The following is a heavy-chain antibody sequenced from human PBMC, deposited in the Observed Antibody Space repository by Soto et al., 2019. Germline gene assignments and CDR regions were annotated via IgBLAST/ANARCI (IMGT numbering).Heavy chain of an antibody. J-gene: IGHJ5*02. V-gene: IGHV4-39*01. Sequence: QLQLQESGPGLVKPSETLSLTCTVSGGSISSGSHYWGWIRQPPGKGLEWIGSIHYGGDTSYNTSLKSRVTISVDTSKNQLSLKLSFVTAADTAVYYCARIVATTYRGKNWFDPWGQGTLVTVSS. CDR2: IHYGGDT. CDR3: ARIVATTYRGKNWFDP. D-gene: IGHD5-12*01. CDR1: GGSISSGSHY.